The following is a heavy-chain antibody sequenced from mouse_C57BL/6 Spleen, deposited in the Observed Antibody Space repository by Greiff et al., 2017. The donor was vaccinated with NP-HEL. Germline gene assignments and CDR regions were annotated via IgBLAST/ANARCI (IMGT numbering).Heavy chain of an antibody. CDR3: ARAVTTGFDY. CDR2: INPSSGYT. CDR1: GYTFTSYT. Sequence: QVQLQQSGAELARPGASVKMSCKASGYTFTSYTMHWVKQRPGQGLEWIGYINPSSGYTKYNQKFKDKATLTAAKSSSTAYMQLSSLTSEDSAVYYCARAVTTGFDYWGQGTTLTVSS. V-gene: IGHV1-4*01. J-gene: IGHJ2*01. D-gene: IGHD2-2*01.